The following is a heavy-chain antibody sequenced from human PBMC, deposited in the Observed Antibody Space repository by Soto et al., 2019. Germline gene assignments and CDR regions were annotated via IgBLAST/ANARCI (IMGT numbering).Heavy chain of an antibody. J-gene: IGHJ5*02. Sequence: SETLSLTCAVSGGSISSGGYSWSWIRQPPGKGLEWIGYIYHSGSTYYNPSLKSRVTISVDRSKNQFSLKLSSVTAADTAVYYCARDQLEGNWFDPWGQGTLVTISS. CDR3: ARDQLEGNWFDP. CDR1: GGSISSGGYS. D-gene: IGHD1-1*01. V-gene: IGHV4-30-2*01. CDR2: IYHSGST.